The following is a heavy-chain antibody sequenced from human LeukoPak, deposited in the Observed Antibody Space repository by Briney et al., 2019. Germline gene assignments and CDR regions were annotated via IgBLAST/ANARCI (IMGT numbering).Heavy chain of an antibody. CDR3: SREGRWLQLGFDY. CDR1: GASMSSFY. Sequence: RSSETLSLTCTVSGASMSSFYWSWIRQSPGKGLEWIGYIYSSGSTNYNPSLKSRVTISVDTSKSQFSLKLSSVTAADTAVYFCSREGRWLQLGFDYWGRGTLVTVSS. V-gene: IGHV4-59*01. CDR2: IYSSGST. D-gene: IGHD5-24*01. J-gene: IGHJ4*02.